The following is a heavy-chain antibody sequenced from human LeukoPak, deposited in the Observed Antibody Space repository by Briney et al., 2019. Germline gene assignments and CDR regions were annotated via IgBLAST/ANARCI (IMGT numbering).Heavy chain of an antibody. D-gene: IGHD2-15*01. Sequence: SETLSLTCTVSGGSISSYYWSWIRQPAGKGLEWIGRIYTGGSTNYNPSLKSRVTMSVDTSKNQFSLKLSSVTAADTAVYYCARGVWDIVVVVAATLDYWGQGTLVTVSS. V-gene: IGHV4-4*07. J-gene: IGHJ4*02. CDR1: GGSISSYY. CDR2: IYTGGST. CDR3: ARGVWDIVVVVAATLDY.